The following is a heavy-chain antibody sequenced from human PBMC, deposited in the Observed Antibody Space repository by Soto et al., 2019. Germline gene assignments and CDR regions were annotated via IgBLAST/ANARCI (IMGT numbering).Heavy chain of an antibody. CDR1: GGSISVYY. CDR2: IYYSGST. CDR3: ARGGWRHIDY. J-gene: IGHJ4*02. V-gene: IGHV4-59*08. Sequence: QVQLQESGPGLVKPSETLSLTCTVSGGSISVYYWSWIRQPPGKGLEWIGYIYYSGSTNYNPSLKSRGTITVDTSKNQFSLMLSSVPAAATAVYYCARGGWRHIDYGGQGTLVTVSS. D-gene: IGHD3-3*01.